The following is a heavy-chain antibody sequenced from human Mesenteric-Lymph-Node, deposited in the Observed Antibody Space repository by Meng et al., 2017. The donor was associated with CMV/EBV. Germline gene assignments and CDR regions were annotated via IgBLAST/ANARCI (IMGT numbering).Heavy chain of an antibody. D-gene: IGHD1-26*01. CDR3: ARAVVGATIKFDY. CDR1: GFIFTTYG. CDR2: ISAYNGNT. J-gene: IGHJ4*02. Sequence: ASVKVSCKTSGFIFTTYGISWVRQAPGQGLEWMGRISAYNGNTNYAQKFQGRVTMTTDTSTVTAYMELRSLRSDDTAVYYCARAVVGATIKFDYWGQGTLVTVSS. V-gene: IGHV1-18*01.